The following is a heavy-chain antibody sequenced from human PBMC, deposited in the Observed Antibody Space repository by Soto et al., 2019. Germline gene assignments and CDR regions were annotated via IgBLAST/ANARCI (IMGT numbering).Heavy chain of an antibody. D-gene: IGHD6-13*01. Sequence: GGSLRLSCAASGFTFSSYAMNWVRQAPGKGLEWVSAISGSGGSTYYADSVKGRFTISRDNSKNTLYLQMNSLRAEDTAVYYCAKDYGSSWLYYYYYGMDVWGQGTTVTVSS. CDR1: GFTFSSYA. CDR2: ISGSGGST. J-gene: IGHJ6*02. CDR3: AKDYGSSWLYYYYYGMDV. V-gene: IGHV3-23*01.